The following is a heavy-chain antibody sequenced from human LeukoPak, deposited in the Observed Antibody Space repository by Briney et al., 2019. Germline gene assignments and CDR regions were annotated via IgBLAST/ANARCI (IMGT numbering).Heavy chain of an antibody. CDR3: ARVGTSRAFDI. V-gene: IGHV3-21*01. CDR1: GFTFSSYW. J-gene: IGHJ3*02. Sequence: GGSLRLSCAASGFTFSSYWMTWVRQAPGKGLEWVSSISSSSSYIYYADSVKGRFTISRDNAKNSLYLQMNSLRAEDTAVYYCARVGTSRAFDIWGQGTMVTVSS. CDR2: ISSSSSYI.